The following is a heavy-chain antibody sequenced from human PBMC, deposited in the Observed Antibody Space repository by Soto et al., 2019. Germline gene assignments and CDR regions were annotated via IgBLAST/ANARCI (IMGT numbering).Heavy chain of an antibody. CDR2: IYHTGNA. V-gene: IGHV4-39*01. D-gene: IGHD3-22*01. Sequence: SETLSLTCTVSGGSISSGGYYWSWIRQHPGKGLEWIGSIYHTGNAYYNPSLKSRVTISVDTSKNQFSLKLTSVTAADAALYYCARDFFDSSDYTTNWFDPWGQGTLVTVS. CDR3: ARDFFDSSDYTTNWFDP. J-gene: IGHJ5*02. CDR1: GGSISSGGYY.